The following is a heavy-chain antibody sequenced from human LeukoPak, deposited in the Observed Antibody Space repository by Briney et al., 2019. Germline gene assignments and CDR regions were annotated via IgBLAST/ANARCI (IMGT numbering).Heavy chain of an antibody. CDR1: GFTFSSYW. CDR2: IKQDGSEK. V-gene: IGHV3-7*01. J-gene: IGHJ6*02. CDR3: ARDGPYYYYGMDV. Sequence: GSLRLSCAASGFTFSSYWMSWVRQAPGKGLEWVANIKQDGSEKYYVDSVKGRFTISRDNAKNSLYLQMNSLRAEDTAVYYCARDGPYYYYGMDVWGQGTTVTVSS.